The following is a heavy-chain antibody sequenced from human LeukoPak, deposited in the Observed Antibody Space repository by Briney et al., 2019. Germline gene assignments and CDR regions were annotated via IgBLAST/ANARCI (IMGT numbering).Heavy chain of an antibody. CDR1: GFTLRNYW. Sequence: PGGSLRVSCTASGFTLRNYWVHWVRQVPGKRLVWVSRISGDGSVTNYADSVQGRFTISRDNAKNILYLQINSLRSEDTAVYYCARYSSSSGGAAYYLDYWGHGTLVTVSS. D-gene: IGHD6-6*01. CDR3: ARYSSSSGGAAYYLDY. V-gene: IGHV3-74*01. J-gene: IGHJ4*01. CDR2: ISGDGSVT.